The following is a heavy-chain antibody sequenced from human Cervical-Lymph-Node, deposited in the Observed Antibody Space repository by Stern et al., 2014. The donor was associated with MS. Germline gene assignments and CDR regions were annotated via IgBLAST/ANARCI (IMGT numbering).Heavy chain of an antibody. J-gene: IGHJ6*02. Sequence: EVQLVESGGGLVKPGGSLRLSCAASGFTFSTYSMNWVRQAPGKGLEWVASISRSSSYIDYADSVKGRFTISRDNAKNSLYLQMNSLRAEDTAVYYCASRSFYYYGMDVWGQGTTVTVSS. V-gene: IGHV3-21*01. D-gene: IGHD3-16*02. CDR3: ASRSFYYYGMDV. CDR1: GFTFSTYS. CDR2: ISRSSSYI.